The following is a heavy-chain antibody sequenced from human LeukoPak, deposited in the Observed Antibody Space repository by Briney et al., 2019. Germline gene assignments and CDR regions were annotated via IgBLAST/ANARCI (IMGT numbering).Heavy chain of an antibody. V-gene: IGHV3-23*01. CDR3: AKDPYRASSGLVDY. Sequence: GRSLRLSCATSGFTFSKYAVSWAPQAPGKGLEWVSSISGSGGTTYYADSVKGRFTIYRDNSKNTLYLQMNSLRAEDTAVYYCAKDPYRASSGLVDYWGQGTLVTVSS. D-gene: IGHD5-12*01. CDR2: ISGSGGTT. CDR1: GFTFSKYA. J-gene: IGHJ4*02.